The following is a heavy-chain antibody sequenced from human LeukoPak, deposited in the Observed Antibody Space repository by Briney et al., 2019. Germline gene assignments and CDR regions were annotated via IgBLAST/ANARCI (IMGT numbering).Heavy chain of an antibody. CDR3: ARDSSGWFNYFDY. D-gene: IGHD6-19*01. CDR2: IYHSGGT. CDR1: VYSISSGYY. Sequence: NPSETLSLTCTVSVYSISSGYYWGWIRQPPGKGLEWIGSIYHSGGTYYNPSLKSRVTISVDTSKNQFSLKLSTVTAADTAVYYCARDSSGWFNYFDYWGQGTLVTVSS. J-gene: IGHJ4*02. V-gene: IGHV4-38-2*02.